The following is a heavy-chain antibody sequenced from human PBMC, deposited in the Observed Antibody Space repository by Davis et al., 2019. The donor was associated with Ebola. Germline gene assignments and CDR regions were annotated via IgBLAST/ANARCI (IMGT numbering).Heavy chain of an antibody. CDR3: ATGVGATDDY. Sequence: ASVKVSCKASGYTFTGYYIHWVRQAPGQGLEWMGRINPYSGGTNYPQKFQGRVTMTRDTSISTAYMELSSLRSEDTAVYYCATGVGATDDYWGQGTLVTVSS. D-gene: IGHD1-26*01. J-gene: IGHJ4*02. CDR2: INPYSGGT. CDR1: GYTFTGYY. V-gene: IGHV1-2*06.